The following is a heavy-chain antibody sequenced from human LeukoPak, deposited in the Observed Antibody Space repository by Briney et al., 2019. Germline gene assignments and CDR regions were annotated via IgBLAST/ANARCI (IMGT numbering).Heavy chain of an antibody. J-gene: IGHJ4*02. CDR3: ARGYTAMGYFDY. D-gene: IGHD5-18*01. CDR2: IIPIFGTA. CDR1: GGAFSSYA. V-gene: IGHV1-69*05. Sequence: ASVKVSCKASGGAFSSYAISWVRQAPGRGLEWIGGIIPIFGTANYAQKFQGRVTITTDESTSTAYMELSSLRSEDTAVYYCARGYTAMGYFDYWGQGTLVTVSS.